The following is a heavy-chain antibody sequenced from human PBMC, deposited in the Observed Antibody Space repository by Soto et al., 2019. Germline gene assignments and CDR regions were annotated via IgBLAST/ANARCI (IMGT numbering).Heavy chain of an antibody. CDR1: GGTVSSYA. CDR3: ASGEGVYAVNPKNVVDV. J-gene: IGHJ6*02. D-gene: IGHD3-10*01. CDR2: IIPIFGTA. V-gene: IGHV1-69*01. Sequence: QVQLVPSGAEVKKPGSSVKVSCKSSGGTVSSYAISWVRQAPGQGLEWMGGIIPIFGTANYAQKCQGSVTSTANESTSTSYMELSILRSEDTAVYYCASGEGVYAVNPKNVVDVSGQGGAVTVSS.